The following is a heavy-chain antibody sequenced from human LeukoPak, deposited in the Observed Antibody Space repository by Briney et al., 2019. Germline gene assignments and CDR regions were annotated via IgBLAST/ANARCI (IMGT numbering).Heavy chain of an antibody. CDR2: IWHDESYT. V-gene: IGHV3-33*08. Sequence: PGGSLRLSCAASGFTFSSYWMSWVRQAPGKGLEWVAVIWHDESYTYYADSVKGRFTISRDNSKNTLYVQMESLRAEDTAVYYCAREWAVGYSYGLFDQWGQGTLVTVSS. CDR1: GFTFSSYW. D-gene: IGHD5-18*01. CDR3: AREWAVGYSYGLFDQ. J-gene: IGHJ4*02.